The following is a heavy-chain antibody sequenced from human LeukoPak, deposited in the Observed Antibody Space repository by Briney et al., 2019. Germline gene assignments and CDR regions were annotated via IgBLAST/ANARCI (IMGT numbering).Heavy chain of an antibody. J-gene: IGHJ6*03. Sequence: PSETLSLTCTVSGYSISSGYYWGWIRQPPGKGLEWIGSIYHSGSTYYNPSLKSRVTISVDTSKNQFSLQLSSVTAADTAVYYCARGRGGSYADQYYYYYMDVWGKGTTVTVSS. CDR3: ARGRGGSYADQYYYYYMDV. CDR1: GYSISSGYY. CDR2: IYHSGST. D-gene: IGHD1-26*01. V-gene: IGHV4-38-2*02.